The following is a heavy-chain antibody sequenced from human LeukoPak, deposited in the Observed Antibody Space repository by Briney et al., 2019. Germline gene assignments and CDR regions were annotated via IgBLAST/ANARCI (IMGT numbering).Heavy chain of an antibody. D-gene: IGHD2-2*01. CDR2: INPNSGGT. CDR3: ARDWYCSSTSCYDYYGMDV. Sequence: GASVKVSCKASGYTFTGYYMHWVRQAPGQGLEWMGWINPNSGGTNYAQKFQGRVTMTRDTSISTAYMELSRLRSDDTAVYYCARDWYCSSTSCYDYYGMDVWGQGTTVTVSS. V-gene: IGHV1-2*02. J-gene: IGHJ6*02. CDR1: GYTFTGYY.